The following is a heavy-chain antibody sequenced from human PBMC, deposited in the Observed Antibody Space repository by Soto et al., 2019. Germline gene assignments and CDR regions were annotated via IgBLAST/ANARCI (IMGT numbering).Heavy chain of an antibody. J-gene: IGHJ3*02. CDR2: IIPILGIA. CDR3: ARGLTGDNAFDI. CDR1: GGTFSSYT. D-gene: IGHD7-27*01. V-gene: IGHV1-69*02. Sequence: QVQLVQSGAEVKKPGSSVKVSCKASGGTFSSYTISWVRQAPGQGLEWMGRIIPILGIANYAQKFQGRVTIXAXISTSTAYMELSSLRSEDTAVYYCARGLTGDNAFDIWGQGTMVTVSS.